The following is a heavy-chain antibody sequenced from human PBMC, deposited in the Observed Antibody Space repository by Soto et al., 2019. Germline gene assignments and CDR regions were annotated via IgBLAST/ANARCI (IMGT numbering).Heavy chain of an antibody. V-gene: IGHV1-69*06. D-gene: IGHD3-10*01. CDR2: IIPIFGTA. J-gene: IGHJ6*02. CDR3: ARDLGTGYYYGSGSSYYYYGMAV. CDR1: GGTFSSYA. Sequence: SVKVSCKASGGTFSSYAITWVRQAPGQGLEWMGGIIPIFGTANYAQKFQARVTITADKSTSTAYMELSSLRSEDTAVYYCARDLGTGYYYGSGSSYYYYGMAVWGQGTTVTVSS.